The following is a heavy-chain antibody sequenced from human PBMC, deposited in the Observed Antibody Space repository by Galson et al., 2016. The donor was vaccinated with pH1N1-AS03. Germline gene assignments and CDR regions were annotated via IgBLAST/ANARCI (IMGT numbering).Heavy chain of an antibody. Sequence: SLRLSCAASGFTFSIYRMHWVRQAPGKGLVWVSLIKNDGRSTTYADSVKGRFIISRDNAKNMLYLQMNSLRAEDTGVYFCARDLYYVMDVWGQGTTVTVSS. CDR2: IKNDGRST. V-gene: IGHV3-74*01. CDR3: ARDLYYVMDV. J-gene: IGHJ6*02. CDR1: GFTFSIYR.